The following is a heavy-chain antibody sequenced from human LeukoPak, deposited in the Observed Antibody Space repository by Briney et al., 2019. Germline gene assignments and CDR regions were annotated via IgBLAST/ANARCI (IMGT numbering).Heavy chain of an antibody. D-gene: IGHD3-3*01. CDR3: ARDVITIFGVVSLDI. CDR1: GVTFSTNS. CDR2: LMPQYETT. J-gene: IGHJ3*02. Sequence: SVKVSCKASGVTFSTNSFSWVRQAPGQGPEWMGGLMPQYETTFYAQSFQGRVTITTDESTSTAYMELSSLRSEDTAVYYCARDVITIFGVVSLDIWGQGTMVTVSS. V-gene: IGHV1-69*05.